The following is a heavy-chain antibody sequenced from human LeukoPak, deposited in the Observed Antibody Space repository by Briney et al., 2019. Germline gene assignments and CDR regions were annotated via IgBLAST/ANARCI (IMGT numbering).Heavy chain of an antibody. CDR1: GFAFSSYP. CDR3: ARDNRAFLNAFDI. D-gene: IGHD2/OR15-2a*01. Sequence: PGGSLRLSCAASGFAFSSYPVHWVRQAPGKGLEYVSAISNDGGSTYYANSVKGRFIISRDNSKNTLYLQMGSLRAEDMAVYYCARDNRAFLNAFDIWGQGTMVTVS. CDR2: ISNDGGST. V-gene: IGHV3-64*01. J-gene: IGHJ3*02.